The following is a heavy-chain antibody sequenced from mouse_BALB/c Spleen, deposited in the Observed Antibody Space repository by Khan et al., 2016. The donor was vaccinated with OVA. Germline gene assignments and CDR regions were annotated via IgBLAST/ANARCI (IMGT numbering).Heavy chain of an antibody. CDR2: IKYSGTT. Sequence: EVQLQESGPGLVKPSQSLSLTCTVTGYSITSDYAWNWIRQFPGNKLEWMGYIKYSGTTSYNPSLKSRISITRDTSKNQFFLQLNSGTTEDTATYYCARSGGSSTVGVSDFDFWGQGTTLTVSS. CDR1: GYSITSDYA. D-gene: IGHD2-10*02. V-gene: IGHV3-2*02. J-gene: IGHJ2*01. CDR3: ARSGGSSTVGVSDFDF.